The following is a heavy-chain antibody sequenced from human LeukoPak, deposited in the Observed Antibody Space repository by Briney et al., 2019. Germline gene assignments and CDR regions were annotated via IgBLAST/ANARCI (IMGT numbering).Heavy chain of an antibody. D-gene: IGHD6-13*01. Sequence: GGSLRLSCAASGFTFSSYAMSWVRQAPGKGLEWVSVIYSAGSTYYADSVKGRFTISRDNSKNTLYLQMNSLRAEDTAVYYCARGYGSSWYYFDYWGQGTLVTVSS. CDR3: ARGYGSSWYYFDY. J-gene: IGHJ4*02. V-gene: IGHV3-53*01. CDR1: GFTFSSYA. CDR2: IYSAGST.